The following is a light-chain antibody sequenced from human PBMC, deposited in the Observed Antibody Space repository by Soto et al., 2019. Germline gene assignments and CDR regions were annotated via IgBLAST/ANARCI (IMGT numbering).Light chain of an antibody. V-gene: IGKV1-39*01. CDR3: QQTHSTIHS. CDR1: QDIERY. Sequence: DIQMTQSPSSLSASIVDTITISCRASQDIERYLNWYQKKEGRAPQLLMFAAANLESGVPSRFRGSGSGTDFTLTISGLQPEDFATYYCQQTHSTIHSFGQGTKVDIK. CDR2: AAA. J-gene: IGKJ2*01.